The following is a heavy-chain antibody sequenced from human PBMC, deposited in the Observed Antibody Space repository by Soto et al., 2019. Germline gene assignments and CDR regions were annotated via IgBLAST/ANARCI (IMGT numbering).Heavy chain of an antibody. Sequence: EVQLVESGGGLVQPGGSLRLSCAASGFTFSSYWMHWVRQAPGKGLVWVSRINTDGSSSSYADSVKGRFTISRDNRENTRYLQMNSLRVEDTAIYYCARAPPGRAWAGATDYWGQGTLVAIS. D-gene: IGHD1-26*01. CDR1: GFTFSSYW. CDR2: INTDGSSS. J-gene: IGHJ4*02. CDR3: ARAPPGRAWAGATDY. V-gene: IGHV3-74*01.